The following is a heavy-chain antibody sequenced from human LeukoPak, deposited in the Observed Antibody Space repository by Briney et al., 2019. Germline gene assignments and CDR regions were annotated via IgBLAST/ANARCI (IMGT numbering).Heavy chain of an antibody. J-gene: IGHJ4*02. D-gene: IGHD6-19*01. CDR3: ARETSSGWYTYFDY. V-gene: IGHV4-61*01. CDR1: GGSVSSTTYY. Sequence: SETLSLTCTVSGGSVSSTTYYWSWIRQPPGKGLEWIGEINHSGSTNYNPSLKSRVTISVDTSKNQFSLKLSSVTAADTAVYYCARETSSGWYTYFDYWGQGTLVTVSS. CDR2: INHSGST.